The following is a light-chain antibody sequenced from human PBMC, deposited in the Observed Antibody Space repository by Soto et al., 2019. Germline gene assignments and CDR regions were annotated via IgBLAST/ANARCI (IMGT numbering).Light chain of an antibody. J-gene: IGLJ7*01. V-gene: IGLV1-51*01. CDR2: DNY. CDR3: GTWRGSLSAVV. CDR1: NSNLENDY. Sequence: QSVLMQPPSVSAAPGQKVTISCSGSNSNLENDYIFWYQQFPGTAPKLLIYDNYKRPSGIPDRFSASKSATSATLAITGLQTGDEADYYCGTWRGSLSAVVFGGGTQLTVL.